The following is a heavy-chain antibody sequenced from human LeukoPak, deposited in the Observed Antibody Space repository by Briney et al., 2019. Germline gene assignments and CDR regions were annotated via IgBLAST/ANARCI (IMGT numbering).Heavy chain of an antibody. CDR1: GFTFSSYD. CDR2: IGTAGDT. D-gene: IGHD3-10*01. J-gene: IGHJ4*02. CDR3: ARGTMVRGVTLFFDY. V-gene: IGHV3-13*01. Sequence: GGSLRLSCAASGFTFSSYDMHWVRQATGKGLEWVSAIGTAGDTYYPGSVKGRFTISRENAKNSLYLQMNSLRAGDTAVYYCARGTMVRGVTLFFDYWGQGTLVTVSS.